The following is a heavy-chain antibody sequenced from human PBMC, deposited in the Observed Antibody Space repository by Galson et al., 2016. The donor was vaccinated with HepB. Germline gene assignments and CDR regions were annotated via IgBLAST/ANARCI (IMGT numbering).Heavy chain of an antibody. D-gene: IGHD3-16*02. CDR3: ARVQTFYVDIWGTSRPRYFDY. CDR1: GFAVRSNF. Sequence: SLRLSCAVSGFAVRSNFMAWVRQAPGKGLEWVSLIYSGGSTYYADSVRGRFTISRDTSKNTLFLEMLSLRAEDAAVYYCARVQTFYVDIWGTSRPRYFDYWGQGTMVTVSS. CDR2: IYSGGST. V-gene: IGHV3-53*01. J-gene: IGHJ4*02.